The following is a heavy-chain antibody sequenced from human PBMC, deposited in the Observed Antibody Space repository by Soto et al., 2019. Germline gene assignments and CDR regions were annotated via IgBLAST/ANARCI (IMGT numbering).Heavy chain of an antibody. V-gene: IGHV1-3*01. CDR1: GYTFTSYA. J-gene: IGHJ4*02. D-gene: IGHD5-12*01. CDR3: ARRGYSGYDFRY. CDR2: INAGNGNT. Sequence: QVQLVQSGAEVKKPGASVKVSCKASGYTFTSYAMHWVRQAPGQRLEWMGWINAGNGNTKYSQKFQGRVTITRDTSASTAYMELSSLRSADTAVYYCARRGYSGYDFRYWGQGTLVTVSS.